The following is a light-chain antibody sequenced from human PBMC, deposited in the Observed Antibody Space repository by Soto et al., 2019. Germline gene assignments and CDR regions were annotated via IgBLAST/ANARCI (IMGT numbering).Light chain of an antibody. CDR1: QSVSSY. CDR2: DVS. CDR3: QQRSNWPRFT. Sequence: EIVLTQSPATLSLSPWERATLSCRASQSVSSYLAWYQQKPGQAPRLLIYDVSNRATGIPARFSGSGSGTDFTLTISSLEPEDFAVYYCQQRSNWPRFTFGPGTKVDIK. V-gene: IGKV3-11*01. J-gene: IGKJ3*01.